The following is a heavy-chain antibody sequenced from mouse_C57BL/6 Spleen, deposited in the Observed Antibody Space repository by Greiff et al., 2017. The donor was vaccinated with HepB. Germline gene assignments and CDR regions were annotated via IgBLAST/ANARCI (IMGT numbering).Heavy chain of an antibody. CDR1: GYTFTDHT. V-gene: IGHV1-78*01. CDR3: ARRGYGSSFFDY. CDR2: IYPRDGST. J-gene: IGHJ2*01. D-gene: IGHD1-1*01. Sequence: VKLMESDAELVKPGASVKISCKVSGYTFTDHTIHWMKQRPEQGLEWIGYIYPRDGSTKYNEKFKGKATLTADKSSSTAYMQLNSLTSEDSAVYFCARRGYGSSFFDYWGQGTTLTVSS.